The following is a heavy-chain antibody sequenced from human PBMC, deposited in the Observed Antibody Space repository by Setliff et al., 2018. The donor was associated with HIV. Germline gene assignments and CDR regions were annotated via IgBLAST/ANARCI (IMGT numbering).Heavy chain of an antibody. Sequence: PSETLSLTCAVSGYSISSGCYWGWIRQPPGKGLEWIGSMYHTGSTYYSPSLNSRSTISVDTSKNQFSLELTSVTAADTAVYYCARTVRREFRTNVGDHYYFYMDVWGKGTTVTVSS. CDR2: MYHTGST. J-gene: IGHJ6*03. D-gene: IGHD3-3*01. CDR3: ARTVRREFRTNVGDHYYFYMDV. V-gene: IGHV4-38-2*01. CDR1: GYSISSGCY.